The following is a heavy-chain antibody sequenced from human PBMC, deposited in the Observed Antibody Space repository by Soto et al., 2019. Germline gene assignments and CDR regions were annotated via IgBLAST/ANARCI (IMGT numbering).Heavy chain of an antibody. CDR1: GYTFTSYY. J-gene: IGHJ5*02. Sequence: QVHLVQSGAEVKKSGASVKVSCKASGYTFTSYYMHWVRQAPGQGLEWMGIINPSGGSTSYAQKFQGRVAMTRDTSTSTVYMELSSLRSEDTAVYYCARERPGVQKRPLGYGFDPRGQGPLVTVSS. D-gene: IGHD1-1*01. CDR3: ARERPGVQKRPLGYGFDP. V-gene: IGHV1-46*01. CDR2: INPSGGST.